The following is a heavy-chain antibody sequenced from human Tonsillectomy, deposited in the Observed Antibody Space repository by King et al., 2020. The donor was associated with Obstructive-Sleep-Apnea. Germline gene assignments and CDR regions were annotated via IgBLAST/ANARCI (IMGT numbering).Heavy chain of an antibody. D-gene: IGHD2-21*02. CDR1: GLTFSTHR. J-gene: IGHJ4*02. Sequence: VQLVESGGGLEQPGGSLRLSCVASGLTFSTHRMNWVRQAPGKGLEWVAYISHNSKGIYYAGSVKGRFTISRDNAKNSLYVEMNSLRADDTAVYYCVGEKVRGESDDYFDFWGRGTLVTVSS. CDR3: VGEKVRGESDDYFDF. V-gene: IGHV3-48*04. CDR2: ISHNSKGI.